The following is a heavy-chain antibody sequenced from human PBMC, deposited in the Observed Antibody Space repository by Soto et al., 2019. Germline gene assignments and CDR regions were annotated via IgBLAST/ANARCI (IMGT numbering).Heavy chain of an antibody. CDR2: ISAYNGNT. J-gene: IGHJ6*02. Sequence: GASVKVSCKASGYTLTSYGISWVRQAPGQGLEWMGWISAYNGNTNYAQKLQGRVTMTTDTSTSTAYMELRSLRSDDTAVYYCASHRRPYDFWSGYSSRARFEGMDVWGQGTTVTVSS. V-gene: IGHV1-18*01. CDR1: GYTLTSYG. D-gene: IGHD3-3*01. CDR3: ASHRRPYDFWSGYSSRARFEGMDV.